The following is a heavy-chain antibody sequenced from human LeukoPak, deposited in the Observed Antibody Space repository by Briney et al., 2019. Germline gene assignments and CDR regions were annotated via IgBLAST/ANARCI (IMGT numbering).Heavy chain of an antibody. CDR2: ISGSGGST. J-gene: IGHJ4*02. V-gene: IGHV3-23*01. Sequence: GGTLRLSCAASGFTFSSYGMSWVRQAPGKGLEWVSAISGSGGSTYYADSVKGRFTISRDNSKNTLYLQMNSLRAEDTAVYYCAKGETGSGSYYELDYWGQGTLVTVSS. D-gene: IGHD3-10*01. CDR1: GFTFSSYG. CDR3: AKGETGSGSYYELDY.